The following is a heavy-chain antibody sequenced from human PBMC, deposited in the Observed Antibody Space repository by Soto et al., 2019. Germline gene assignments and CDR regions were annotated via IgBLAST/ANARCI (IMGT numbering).Heavy chain of an antibody. CDR3: ARGPITTNPRFDP. CDR1: GYSFAGYW. J-gene: IGHJ5*02. V-gene: IGHV5-10-1*01. D-gene: IGHD3-22*01. CDR2: IDPSDSQT. Sequence: PGESLKISCKGSGYSFAGYWITWVRQKPGKGLEWMGRIDPSDSQTYYSPSFRGHVTISVTKSITTVFLQWSSLRASDTAVYYCARGPITTNPRFDPWGQGTLVTVSS.